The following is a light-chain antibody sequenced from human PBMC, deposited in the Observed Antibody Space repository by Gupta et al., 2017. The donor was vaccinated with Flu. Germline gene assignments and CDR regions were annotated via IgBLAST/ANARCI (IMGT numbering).Light chain of an antibody. CDR1: SSNIGSNYD. CDR3: QSYDSSLSGFYV. V-gene: IGLV1-40*01. CDR2: GSN. J-gene: IGLJ1*01. Sequence: QSVLTQPPSVAGAPGPRVTISCIGSSSNIGSNYDVQWYQQLPGTAPKLLIYGSNNRPSGVPDRFSGSKSGTSASLAITGLGTEDEADYYCQSYDSSLSGFYVFGTGTKVTVL.